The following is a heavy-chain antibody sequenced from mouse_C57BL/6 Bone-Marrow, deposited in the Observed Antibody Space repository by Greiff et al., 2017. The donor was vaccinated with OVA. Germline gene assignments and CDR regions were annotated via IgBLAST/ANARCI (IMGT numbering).Heavy chain of an antibody. D-gene: IGHD2-1*01. V-gene: IGHV5-4*03. CDR3: ARGYGNYN. CDR1: GFTFSSYA. CDR2: ISDGGSYT. Sequence: EVMLVESGGGLVKPGGSLKLSCAASGFTFSSYAMSWVRQTPEKRLEWVATISDGGSYTYYPDNVKGRFTISRDNAKNNLYLQMSHLKSEDTAMYYCARGYGNYNWGQGTTLTVSS. J-gene: IGHJ2*01.